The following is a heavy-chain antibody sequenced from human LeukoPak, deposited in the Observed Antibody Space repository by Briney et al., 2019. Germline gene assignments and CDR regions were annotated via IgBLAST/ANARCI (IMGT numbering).Heavy chain of an antibody. CDR2: INPNSGGT. J-gene: IGHJ4*02. Sequence: GASVKVSCKASGYTFTGYYMHWVRQAPGQGLEWMGWINPNSGGTNYAQKFQGRVTMTRDTSISTAYMELSRLRSDDTAVYYCAREGERYCSSTSCRLLGYWGQGTPVTVSS. CDR1: GYTFTGYY. V-gene: IGHV1-2*02. D-gene: IGHD2-2*01. CDR3: AREGERYCSSTSCRLLGY.